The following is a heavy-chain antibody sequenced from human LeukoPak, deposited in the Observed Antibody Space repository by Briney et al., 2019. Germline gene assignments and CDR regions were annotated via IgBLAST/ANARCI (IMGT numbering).Heavy chain of an antibody. Sequence: GASVKVSCKASGYTFSGYYIHWVRQAPGQGLEWMGWINTNTGNPTYAQGFTGRFVFSLDTSVSTAYLQISSLKAEDTAVYYCARRAITNYGEYFQHWGQGTLVTVSS. CDR1: GYTFSGYY. V-gene: IGHV7-4-1*02. CDR3: ARRAITNYGEYFQH. J-gene: IGHJ1*01. D-gene: IGHD4/OR15-4a*01. CDR2: INTNTGNP.